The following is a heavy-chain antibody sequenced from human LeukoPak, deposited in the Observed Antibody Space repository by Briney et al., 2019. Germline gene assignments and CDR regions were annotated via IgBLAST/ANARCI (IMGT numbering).Heavy chain of an antibody. CDR1: GFTFSNFW. CDR3: AKDGGWLRFDD. D-gene: IGHD5-12*01. Sequence: GGSLRLSCAASGFTFSNFWMSWVRQAPGKGLEWVSGISPGGGPTYYADSVKGRFTISRDDSKNTVYLQMKNLRAEDTAVYYCAKDGGWLRFDDWGQGILVTVSS. J-gene: IGHJ4*02. V-gene: IGHV3-23*01. CDR2: ISPGGGPT.